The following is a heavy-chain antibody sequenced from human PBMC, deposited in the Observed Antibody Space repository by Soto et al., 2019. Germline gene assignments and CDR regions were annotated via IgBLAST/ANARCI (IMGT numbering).Heavy chain of an antibody. CDR2: ISPDTGNT. D-gene: IGHD2-2*02. V-gene: IGHV1-18*01. J-gene: IGHJ3*02. CDR3: AREVTIRTDAFDI. CDR1: GYSFTIYG. Sequence: ASVKVSCKASGYSFTIYGISWVRQAPGQGLEWMGWISPDTGNTNYAQKVQHRVTMTTDTPTTTAYMELRNLTSDDTALYFCAREVTIRTDAFDIWGQGTMVTVSS.